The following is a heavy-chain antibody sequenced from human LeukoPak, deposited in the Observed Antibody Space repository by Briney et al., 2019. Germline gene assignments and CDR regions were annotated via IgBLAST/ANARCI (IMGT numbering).Heavy chain of an antibody. J-gene: IGHJ5*02. V-gene: IGHV1-69*04. D-gene: IGHD3-22*01. Sequence: SVKVSCKASGGTFSSYAISWVRHAPGQGLEWMGRIIPIFGIANYAQKFQGRVTITADKSTSTAYMELSSLRSEDTAVYYCARGSYYDSSGYAPPKNWFDPWGQGTLVTVSS. CDR1: GGTFSSYA. CDR2: IIPIFGIA. CDR3: ARGSYYDSSGYAPPKNWFDP.